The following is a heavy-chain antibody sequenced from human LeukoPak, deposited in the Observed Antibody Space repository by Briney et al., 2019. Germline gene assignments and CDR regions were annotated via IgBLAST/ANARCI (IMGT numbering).Heavy chain of an antibody. CDR2: IYYSGST. Sequence: PSETLSLTCSVSGGSISSSNYYWGWIRQPPGKGLEWIGSIYYSGSTYYNPSLKSRVTISVDTSKDQFSLKLSSVTAADTAVYYCASLSISDYYYMDVWGKGTMVTVSS. CDR1: GGSISSSNYY. CDR3: ASLSISDYYYMDV. J-gene: IGHJ6*03. D-gene: IGHD3-3*02. V-gene: IGHV4-39*01.